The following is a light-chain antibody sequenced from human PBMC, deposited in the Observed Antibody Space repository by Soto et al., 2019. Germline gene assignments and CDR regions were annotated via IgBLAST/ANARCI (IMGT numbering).Light chain of an antibody. V-gene: IGKV1-5*03. J-gene: IGKJ4*01. CDR3: QQYSSYAFT. CDR1: QSIGSK. CDR2: KAS. Sequence: DIQMTQSPPTLPATVGDRVTITCRASQSIGSKVAWYQQKPGKAPKDLINKASSLQSGVPSRFSGSGSGTEVTLTINSLQPDDFATYSGQQYSSYAFTFGGGTKVEIK.